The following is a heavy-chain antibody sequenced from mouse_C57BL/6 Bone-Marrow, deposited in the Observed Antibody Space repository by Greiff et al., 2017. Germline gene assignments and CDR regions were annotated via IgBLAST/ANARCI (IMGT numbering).Heavy chain of an antibody. V-gene: IGHV1-80*01. CDR1: GYAFSSYW. J-gene: IGHJ2*01. CDR3: ARSEGNYDFDY. Sequence: VQLQESGAELVKPGASVKISCKASGYAFSSYWMNWVTQRPGKGLEWIGQIYPGDGDTNYNGKFKGKATLTADKSSSTAYRQIGSLTSEDSAVYCCARSEGNYDFDYWGQGTTLTVSS. D-gene: IGHD2-1*01. CDR2: IYPGDGDT.